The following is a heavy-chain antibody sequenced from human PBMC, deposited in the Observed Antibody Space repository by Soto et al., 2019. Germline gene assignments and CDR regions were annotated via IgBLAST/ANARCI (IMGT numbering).Heavy chain of an antibody. CDR3: ARHDQWLVRLAH. CDR2: IHYSGST. Sequence: QLQVQESGPGLVKPSETLSLTCTVSGGSISSNNYWGWIRQPPGKGLEWIGSIHYSGSTYYNPSLKTRVTVSMDTSENQFSLELRSVTAADTAMYPCARHDQWLVRLAHWGQGILVTVSS. V-gene: IGHV4-39*01. CDR1: GGSISSNNY. J-gene: IGHJ4*02. D-gene: IGHD6-19*01.